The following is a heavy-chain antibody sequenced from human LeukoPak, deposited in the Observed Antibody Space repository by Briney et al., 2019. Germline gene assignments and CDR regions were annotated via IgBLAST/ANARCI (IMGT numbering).Heavy chain of an antibody. Sequence: GGSLRLSCAASGFTVSSNYMSWVRQAPGKGLEWVSVIYSGGSTYYADSVKGRFTISRDNSKNTLYLQMNSLRAEDTAVYYCATWFGELLSDYFDYWGQGTLVTVDS. CDR2: IYSGGST. CDR3: ATWFGELLSDYFDY. CDR1: GFTVSSNY. D-gene: IGHD3-10*01. J-gene: IGHJ4*02. V-gene: IGHV3-53*01.